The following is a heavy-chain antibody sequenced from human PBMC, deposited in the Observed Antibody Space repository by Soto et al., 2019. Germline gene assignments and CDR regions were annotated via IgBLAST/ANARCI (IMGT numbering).Heavy chain of an antibody. J-gene: IGHJ4*02. CDR3: ARGAMGNYYNDY. Sequence: EVQLVESGGGLVQSGGSLRLSCAASGFTFSSYWMHWVRQAPGKGLVWVSRIKGDGISTNYADSVKGRFTISRDNAQDTVFLQMNGLSADDTAVYYCARGAMGNYYNDYWGQGNLVTVSS. CDR2: IKGDGIST. CDR1: GFTFSSYW. V-gene: IGHV3-74*01. D-gene: IGHD3-10*01.